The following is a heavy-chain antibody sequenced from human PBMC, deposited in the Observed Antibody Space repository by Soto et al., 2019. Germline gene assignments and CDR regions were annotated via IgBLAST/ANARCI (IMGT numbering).Heavy chain of an antibody. J-gene: IGHJ4*02. CDR2: ISGSGDGT. CDR3: AGPGYSSQDY. D-gene: IGHD5-18*01. V-gene: IGHV3-23*01. CDR1: GFTFSSYS. Sequence: GGSLRLSCAASGFTFSSYSMNWVRQAPGKGLEWVSAISGSGDGTDYVGSVKGRFTISRDNSKNTLYLQMNSLRVEDTAVYYCAGPGYSSQDYWGQGTLVTVSS.